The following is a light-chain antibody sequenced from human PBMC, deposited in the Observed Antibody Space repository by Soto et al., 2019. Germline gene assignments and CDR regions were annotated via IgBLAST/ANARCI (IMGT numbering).Light chain of an antibody. CDR2: GAS. CDR3: QQYGSWPSYT. CDR1: QSVSSSN. J-gene: IGKJ2*01. Sequence: EIVLTQSPGTLSLSPGEIATLSCRASQSVSSSNSAWYQQKRGQAPSLLNCGASSRPAGIPGRFSGSGSGTDFTLAISRLETEDFAVYYCQQYGSWPSYTFGQGTKLEIK. V-gene: IGKV3-20*01.